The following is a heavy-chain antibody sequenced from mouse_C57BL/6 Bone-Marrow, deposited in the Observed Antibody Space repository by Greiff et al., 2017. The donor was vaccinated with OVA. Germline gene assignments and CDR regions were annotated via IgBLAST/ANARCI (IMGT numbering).Heavy chain of an antibody. D-gene: IGHD2-5*01. V-gene: IGHV1-81*01. CDR3: ARSDSKVYFDY. Sequence: VQLKESGAELARPGASVKLSCKASGYTFTSYGISWVKQRTGQGLEWIGEIYPRSGNTYYNEKFKGKATLTADKSSSTAYMELRSLTSEDSAVYFCARSDSKVYFDYWGQGTTLTVSS. CDR1: GYTFTSYG. CDR2: IYPRSGNT. J-gene: IGHJ2*01.